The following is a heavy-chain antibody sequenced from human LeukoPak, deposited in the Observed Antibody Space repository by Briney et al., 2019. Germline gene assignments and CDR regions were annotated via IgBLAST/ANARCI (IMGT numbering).Heavy chain of an antibody. J-gene: IGHJ4*02. D-gene: IGHD3-3*01. Sequence: SETLSLTCTVSGGSISSGDYYWSWIRQSPGKGLEWIGYIYYSGSTYYNPSLKSRVTISVDTSKNQFSLKLSSVTAADTALYYCARHKPADFWSGYFDFWGQGTLVTVSS. CDR3: ARHKPADFWSGYFDF. CDR2: IYYSGST. CDR1: GGSISSGDYY. V-gene: IGHV4-30-4*01.